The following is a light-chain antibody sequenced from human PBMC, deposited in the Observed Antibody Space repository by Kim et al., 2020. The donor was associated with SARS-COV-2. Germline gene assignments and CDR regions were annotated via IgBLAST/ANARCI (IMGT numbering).Light chain of an antibody. V-gene: IGLV4-69*01. CDR3: QTWGTGNWV. J-gene: IGLJ3*02. CDR2: LNSDGSH. CDR1: SGNSSYA. Sequence: APLNLTCTLSSGNSSYAIAWHQQQPEKGPRYLMKLNSDGSHSKGDGIPDRFSGSSSGAERYLTISSLQSEDEADYYCQTWGTGNWVFGGGTQLTVL.